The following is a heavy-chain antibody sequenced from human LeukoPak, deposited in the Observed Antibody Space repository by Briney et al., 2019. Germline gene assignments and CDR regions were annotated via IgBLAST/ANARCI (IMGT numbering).Heavy chain of an antibody. D-gene: IGHD3-3*01. V-gene: IGHV3-23*01. CDR3: AKVRKVLRFLEWLLFEAFDI. CDR2: ISGSGGST. CDR1: GFTFSSYA. Sequence: GGSLRLSCAASGFTFSSYAMSWVRQAPGKGLEWVSAISGSGGSTYYADSVKGRFTISRDNSKNTLYLQMNSLRAEDTAVYYCAKVRKVLRFLEWLLFEAFDIWGQGTMVTVSS. J-gene: IGHJ3*02.